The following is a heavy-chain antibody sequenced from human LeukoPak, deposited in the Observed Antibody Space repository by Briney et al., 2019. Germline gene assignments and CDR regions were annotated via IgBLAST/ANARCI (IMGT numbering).Heavy chain of an antibody. CDR1: GFSLSSHG. J-gene: IGHJ3*02. D-gene: IGHD3-3*01. CDR2: ISSNGIST. CDR3: AKMRFLEWFDAFDI. V-gene: IGHV3-64*01. Sequence: PGGSLRLSCVVSGFSLSSHGMHWVRQAPGKGLEDVSAISSNGISTFYANSVKGRFTVSRDDSKNTVYLQMGSLRAEDMAVYYCAKMRFLEWFDAFDIWGQGTMVTVSS.